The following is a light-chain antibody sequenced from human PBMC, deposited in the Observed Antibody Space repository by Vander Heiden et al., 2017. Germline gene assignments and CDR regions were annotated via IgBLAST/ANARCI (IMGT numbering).Light chain of an antibody. CDR3: QQYESTPSLT. CDR2: WAS. Sequence: DIVMTQSPDSLAVSLGERATINCKSSQSVLYSSNNKNYLAWYQQKPGQPPKLLIYWASTRESGVPDRFSGSGYGTDFTLTISSRQAEDVAVYYCQQYESTPSLTFGGGTKVEIK. J-gene: IGKJ4*01. CDR1: QSVLYSSNNKNY. V-gene: IGKV4-1*01.